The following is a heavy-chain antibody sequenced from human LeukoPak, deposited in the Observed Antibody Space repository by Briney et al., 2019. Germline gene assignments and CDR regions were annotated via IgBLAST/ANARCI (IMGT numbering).Heavy chain of an antibody. V-gene: IGHV1-69*04. CDR3: ARVLSNWNYHDY. J-gene: IGHJ4*02. CDR1: GGTFSSYA. Sequence: ASVKVSCKASGGTFSSYAISWVRQAPGQGLEWMGRIIPILGIANYAQKFQGRVTMTRDTSISTAYMELSRLRSDDTAVYYCARVLSNWNYHDYWGQGTLVTVSS. CDR2: IIPILGIA. D-gene: IGHD1-1*01.